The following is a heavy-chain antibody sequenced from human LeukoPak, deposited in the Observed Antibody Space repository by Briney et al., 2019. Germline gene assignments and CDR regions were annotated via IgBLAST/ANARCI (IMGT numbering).Heavy chain of an antibody. Sequence: PGGSLRLSCAASGFTFSSYAMHWVRQAPGKGLEWVSSISGSGDYTSYADSVKGRFSISRDNSKNTLYLQMNSLRADDTAVYFCAKNRPIVILRPTIRAPPNWIDAWGQGTLVTVS. CDR1: GFTFSSYA. V-gene: IGHV3-23*01. J-gene: IGHJ5*02. CDR2: ISGSGDYT. D-gene: IGHD2/OR15-2a*01. CDR3: AKNRPIVILRPTIRAPPNWIDA.